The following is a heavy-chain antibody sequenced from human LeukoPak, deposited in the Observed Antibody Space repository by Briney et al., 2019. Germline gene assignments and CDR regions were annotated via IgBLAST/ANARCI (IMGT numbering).Heavy chain of an antibody. CDR1: GFTVTSNY. J-gene: IGHJ4*02. CDR2: IYSGGTT. CDR3: ASKLTSGY. Sequence: PGGSLRLSCVVSGFTVTSNYMSWVRQAPGKGLEWVSVIYSGGTTNYADSVKGRFTVYRDNSKNTLCLQMNSLRAEDTAVYYCASKLTSGYWGQGTLVTVSS. V-gene: IGHV3-66*01. D-gene: IGHD4-17*01.